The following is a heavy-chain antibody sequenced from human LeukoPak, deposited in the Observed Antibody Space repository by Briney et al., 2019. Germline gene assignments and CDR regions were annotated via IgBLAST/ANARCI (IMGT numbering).Heavy chain of an antibody. CDR1: GFTLSSYA. J-gene: IGHJ4*02. CDR3: AKAPVTTCRGAFCYPFDY. V-gene: IGHV3-23*01. CDR2: ISNTGNT. D-gene: IGHD2-15*01. Sequence: GGSLRLSCAASGFTLSSYAMSWVRQAPGKGLEGVSAISNTGNTYHADSVKGRFTISRDSSKNTLFLQMNRLRPEDAAVYYCAKAPVTTCRGAFCYPFDYWGLGTLVTVSS.